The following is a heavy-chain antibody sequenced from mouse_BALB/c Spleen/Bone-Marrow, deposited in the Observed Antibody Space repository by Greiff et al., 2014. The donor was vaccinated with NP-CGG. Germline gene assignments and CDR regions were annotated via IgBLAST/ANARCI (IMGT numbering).Heavy chain of an antibody. CDR1: GFNIKDPY. CDR3: APYYYGRWFTH. CDR2: IDPANGNT. Sequence: EVKLMESGAELVKPGASVKLSCTASGFNIKDPYMHWVKQRPEQGLEWIGRIDPANGNTKYDPKFQGKATITADTSSNTAYLQLSSLTSEDTAVYYCAPYYYGRWFTHWGQGTLVTVSA. J-gene: IGHJ3*01. V-gene: IGHV14-3*02. D-gene: IGHD1-1*01.